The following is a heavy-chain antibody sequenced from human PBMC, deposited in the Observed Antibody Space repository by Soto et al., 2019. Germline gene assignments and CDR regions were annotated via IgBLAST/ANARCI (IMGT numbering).Heavy chain of an antibody. CDR2: TYYRSKWYN. Sequence: SQTLSLTCAISGDSVSSNSAAWNWTRQSPSRGLEWLGRTYYRSKWYNDYAVSVKIRITINPDTSKNQFSLQLNSVTPEDAAVYYCAREGTGGLDAFDIWGQGTMVTVSS. V-gene: IGHV6-1*01. CDR1: GDSVSSNSAA. D-gene: IGHD7-27*01. CDR3: AREGTGGLDAFDI. J-gene: IGHJ3*02.